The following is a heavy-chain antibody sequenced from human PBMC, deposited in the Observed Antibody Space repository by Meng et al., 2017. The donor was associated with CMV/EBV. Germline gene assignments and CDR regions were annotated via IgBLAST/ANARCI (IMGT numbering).Heavy chain of an antibody. CDR3: ARDSFPAGNSSGYYFGYMDY. CDR2: VTDSGGST. Sequence: GESLKISCAASGFTFSSYAMNWVRQAPGKGLEWVSAVTDSGGSTYYADSVKGRFTISRDNSKNTLYLQMNSLRAEDTAVYYCARDSFPAGNSSGYYFGYMDYWGQGTLVTVSS. V-gene: IGHV3-23*01. CDR1: GFTFSSYA. D-gene: IGHD3-22*01. J-gene: IGHJ4*02.